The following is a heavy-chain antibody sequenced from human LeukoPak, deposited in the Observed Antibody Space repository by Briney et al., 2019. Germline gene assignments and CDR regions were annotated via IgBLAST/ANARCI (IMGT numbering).Heavy chain of an antibody. J-gene: IGHJ4*02. CDR3: ARDRDEKDY. D-gene: IGHD3-10*01. CDR1: GFAFSDSW. V-gene: IGHV3-7*03. Sequence: GGSLRLSCAASGFAFSDSWMSWVRQAPGKGLEWVASIQQNGIEKYYVDSVKGRFTISRDNAKNSLDLQMNSLTAEDTAVYYCARDRDEKDYWGQGTLVTVSS. CDR2: IQQNGIEK.